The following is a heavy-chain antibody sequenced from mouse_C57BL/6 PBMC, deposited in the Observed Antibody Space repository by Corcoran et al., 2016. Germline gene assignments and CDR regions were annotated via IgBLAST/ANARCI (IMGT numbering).Heavy chain of an antibody. Sequence: EVQLQQSGPELVKPGASVKIPCKASGYTFTDYNMDWVKQSHGKSLEWIGDINPNNGGTIYNQKFKGKATLTVDKSSSTAYMELRSLTSEDTAVYFCARSSVYFKTFDYWGQGTTLTVSS. D-gene: IGHD1-1*01. CDR2: INPNNGGT. J-gene: IGHJ2*01. CDR1: GYTFTDYN. CDR3: ARSSVYFKTFDY. V-gene: IGHV1-18*01.